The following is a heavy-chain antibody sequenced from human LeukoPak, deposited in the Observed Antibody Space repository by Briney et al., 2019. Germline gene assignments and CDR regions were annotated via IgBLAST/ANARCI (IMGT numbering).Heavy chain of an antibody. J-gene: IGHJ6*03. CDR3: AREKTTGDYGDYYYMDV. CDR1: GFTFSSYW. V-gene: IGHV3-7*01. Sequence: PGRSLRLSCAASGFTFSSYWMSWVRQAPGKGLEWVANIKQDGSEKYYVDSVKGRFTISRDNAKNTLSLQMNSLRAEDTAVYYCAREKTTGDYGDYYYMDVWDKGTTVTISS. CDR2: IKQDGSEK. D-gene: IGHD4-17*01.